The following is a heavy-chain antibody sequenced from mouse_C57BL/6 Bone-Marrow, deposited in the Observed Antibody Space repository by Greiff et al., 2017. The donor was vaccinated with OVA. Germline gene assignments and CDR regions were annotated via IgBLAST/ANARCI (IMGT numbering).Heavy chain of an antibody. D-gene: IGHD4-1*01. V-gene: IGHV1-55*01. CDR3: ARANWEEDYFDY. CDR2: IYPGSGST. CDR1: GYTFTSYW. Sequence: QVQLQQSGAELVKPGASVKMSCKASGYTFTSYWITWVKQRPGQGLEWIGDIYPGSGSTNYNEKFKSKATLTVDTSSSTAYMQLSSLTSEDSAVYYCARANWEEDYFDYWGQGTTLTVSS. J-gene: IGHJ2*01.